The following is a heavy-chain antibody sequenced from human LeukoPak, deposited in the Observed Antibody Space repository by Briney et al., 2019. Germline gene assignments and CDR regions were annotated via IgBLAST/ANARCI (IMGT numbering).Heavy chain of an antibody. CDR1: GFTFSSYA. V-gene: IGHV3-30-3*02. CDR2: ISYDGSNK. J-gene: IGHJ4*02. CDR3: AKPGLDY. D-gene: IGHD3-10*01. Sequence: GGSLRLSCAASGFTFSSYAMHWVRQAPGKGLEWVAVISYDGSNKYYADSVKGRFTISRDNSKNTLYLQMNSLRAEDTAVYYCAKPGLDYWGQGTLVTVSS.